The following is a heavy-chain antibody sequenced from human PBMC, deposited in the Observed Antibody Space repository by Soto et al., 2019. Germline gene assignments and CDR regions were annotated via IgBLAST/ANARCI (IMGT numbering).Heavy chain of an antibody. Sequence: PGGSLRLSCAASGFTFSTYAMSWVRQAPGKGLEWVSAISGSGGSTYYADFVKGRFTISRDNSKNTLFLQMNSLRAEDTAVYYCAKAPLYDFWSGYYQAYFDYWGQGTLVTVSS. D-gene: IGHD3-3*01. CDR1: GFTFSTYA. CDR3: AKAPLYDFWSGYYQAYFDY. V-gene: IGHV3-23*01. J-gene: IGHJ4*02. CDR2: ISGSGGST.